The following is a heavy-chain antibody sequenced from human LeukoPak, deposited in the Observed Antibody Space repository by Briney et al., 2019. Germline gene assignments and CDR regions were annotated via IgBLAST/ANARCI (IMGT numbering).Heavy chain of an antibody. Sequence: QPGGSLRLSCAASGLTFRNYAMSWVRQAPGKGLEWVSTISGSGGSTYYADSVRGHFTISRDNSKNTLYLQMNSLRAEDTAVYYCAKGSDEFDPWGHGTLVTVSS. CDR1: GLTFRNYA. CDR3: AKGSDEFDP. J-gene: IGHJ5*02. V-gene: IGHV3-23*01. CDR2: ISGSGGST.